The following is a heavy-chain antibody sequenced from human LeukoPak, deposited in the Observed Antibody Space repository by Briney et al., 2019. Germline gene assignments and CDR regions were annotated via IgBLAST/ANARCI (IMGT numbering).Heavy chain of an antibody. CDR2: INAGNGNT. CDR1: GYTFTRYA. D-gene: IGHD4-17*01. V-gene: IGHV1-3*01. CDR3: ARDFGYGDLGGDY. J-gene: IGHJ4*02. Sequence: ASVKVSCKASGYTFTRYAIHWVRQAPGQRLEWMGWINAGNGNTKYSQKFQGRVTITRDTSASTAYMELSSLRSEDAAVYYCARDFGYGDLGGDYWGQGTLVTVPS.